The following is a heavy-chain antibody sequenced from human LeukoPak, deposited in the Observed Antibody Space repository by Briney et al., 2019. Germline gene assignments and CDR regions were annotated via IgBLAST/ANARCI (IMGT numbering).Heavy chain of an antibody. D-gene: IGHD2-15*01. Sequence: SETLSLTCTVSGGSISSYYWSWIRQPAGKGLEWIGRIHASGNTNYNPSLKSRFSMSVDTSNKHFSLRLSSVTAADTAIYYCARGEGSGIDTNWFDFWGQGTLVAVSS. CDR1: GGSISSYY. J-gene: IGHJ5*01. V-gene: IGHV4-4*07. CDR3: ARGEGSGIDTNWFDF. CDR2: IHASGNT.